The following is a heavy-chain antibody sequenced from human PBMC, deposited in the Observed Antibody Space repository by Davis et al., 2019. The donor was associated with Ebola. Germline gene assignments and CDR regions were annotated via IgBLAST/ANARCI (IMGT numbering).Heavy chain of an antibody. Sequence: ASVKVSCKASGYTFTSYAMNWVRQAPGQGLEWMGWINTNTGNPTYAQGFTGRFVFSLDTSVSTAYLQISSLKAEDTAVYYCARREATTYYYYGMDVWGKGTTVTVSS. V-gene: IGHV7-4-1*02. J-gene: IGHJ6*04. D-gene: IGHD4-11*01. CDR2: INTNTGNP. CDR1: GYTFTSYA. CDR3: ARREATTYYYYGMDV.